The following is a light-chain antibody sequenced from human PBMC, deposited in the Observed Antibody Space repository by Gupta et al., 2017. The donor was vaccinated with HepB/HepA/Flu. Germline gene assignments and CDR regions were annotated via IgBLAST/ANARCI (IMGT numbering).Light chain of an antibody. Sequence: DIVMTQSPDSLAVSLGERATINCKSSQSVLYSSNNKNYLAWYQQKPGQPPKLLIYWASTRESGVPDRFSGGGSGTDFTLTISSLQAEDVAVYYCQQHYSFPLSFGPGTKVEIK. CDR2: WAS. CDR3: QQHYSFPLS. V-gene: IGKV4-1*01. CDR1: QSVLYSSNNKNY. J-gene: IGKJ3*01.